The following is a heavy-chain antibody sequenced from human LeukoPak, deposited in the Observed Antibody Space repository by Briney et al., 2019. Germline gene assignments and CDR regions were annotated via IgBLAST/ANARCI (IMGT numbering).Heavy chain of an antibody. Sequence: SVKVSCKASGGTFSSYAISWVRQAPGQGLEWMGGIIPIFGTANYAQKFQGRVTITADESTSTAYMELSSLRSEDTAVYYCARHGRPTVTRYYSWFDPWGQGTLVTVSS. CDR2: IIPIFGTA. CDR1: GGTFSSYA. J-gene: IGHJ5*02. V-gene: IGHV1-69*13. D-gene: IGHD4-17*01. CDR3: ARHGRPTVTRYYSWFDP.